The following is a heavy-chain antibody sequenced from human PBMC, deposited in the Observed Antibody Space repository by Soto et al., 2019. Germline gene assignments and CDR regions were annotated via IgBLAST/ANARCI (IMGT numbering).Heavy chain of an antibody. CDR3: ASEGMTAIYGMDV. Sequence: GESLKISCXGSGYSFTSYWISWVRQMPGKGLEWMGRIDPSDSYTNYSPSFQGHVTISADKSISTAYLQWSSLKASDTAMYYCASEGMTAIYGMDVWGQGTTVTVSS. D-gene: IGHD5-18*01. CDR1: GYSFTSYW. CDR2: IDPSDSYT. J-gene: IGHJ6*02. V-gene: IGHV5-10-1*01.